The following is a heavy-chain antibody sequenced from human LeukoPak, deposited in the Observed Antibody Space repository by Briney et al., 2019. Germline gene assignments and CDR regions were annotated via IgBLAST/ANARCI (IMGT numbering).Heavy chain of an antibody. CDR2: ISSSSSYI. CDR3: ARGFLPAEAFVDY. J-gene: IGHJ4*02. Sequence: PGGSLRLSCAASGFTFSSYWMNWVRQAPGKGLEWVSSISSSSSYIYYAESVKGRFTISRDNGGSSLYLQMNSLRAEDTAVYYCARGFLPAEAFVDYRGQGTRVSVSS. D-gene: IGHD2-2*01. CDR1: GFTFSSYW. V-gene: IGHV3-21*01.